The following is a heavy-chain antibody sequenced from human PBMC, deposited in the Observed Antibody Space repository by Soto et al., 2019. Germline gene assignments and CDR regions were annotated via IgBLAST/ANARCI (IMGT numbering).Heavy chain of an antibody. J-gene: IGHJ4*02. V-gene: IGHV1-3*05. CDR1: GYTFTNYA. Sequence: QVQLVQSGAEEKKPGASVKVSCKASGYTFTNYAMHWVRQAPGQRLEWMGWINAGNGNTKYSQKFQGRVTITRDTSASTPYMELSSLRSEDTAVYYCARGITLPTPLDYWGQGTLVTVSS. CDR2: INAGNGNT. D-gene: IGHD1-20*01. CDR3: ARGITLPTPLDY.